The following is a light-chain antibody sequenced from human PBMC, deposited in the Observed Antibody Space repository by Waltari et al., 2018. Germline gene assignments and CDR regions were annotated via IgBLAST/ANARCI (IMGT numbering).Light chain of an antibody. V-gene: IGKV3-15*01. CDR1: QSVSSN. CDR3: QQYNNWPPIT. J-gene: IGKJ5*01. CDR2: DAS. Sequence: EIVMTQSPATLSVSPGERATLSCRASQSVSSNLAWYQQKPGQAPRLIIYDASTTATGIPARLSGSGSGTEFTLTISSLKSADFAVYYCQQYNNWPPITYGQGTRLEIK.